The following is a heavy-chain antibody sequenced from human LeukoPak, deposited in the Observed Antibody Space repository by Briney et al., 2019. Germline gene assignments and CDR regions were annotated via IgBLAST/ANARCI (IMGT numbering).Heavy chain of an antibody. V-gene: IGHV4-34*01. J-gene: IGHJ6*03. D-gene: IGHD6-13*01. Sequence: SETLSLTCAVCGGSFSGYYWSWIRQPPGKGLEWIGEINHSGSTNYNPSLKSRVTISVDTSKNQFSLKLSSVTAADTAVYYCARRFRQQLVRYYYMDVWGKGTTVTVSS. CDR2: INHSGST. CDR3: ARRFRQQLVRYYYMDV. CDR1: GGSFSGYY.